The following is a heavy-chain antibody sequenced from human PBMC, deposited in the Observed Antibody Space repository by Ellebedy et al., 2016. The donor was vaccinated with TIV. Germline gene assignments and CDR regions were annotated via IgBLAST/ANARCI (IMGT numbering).Heavy chain of an antibody. CDR1: GGSISSYY. D-gene: IGHD5-24*01. CDR2: IYYSGIT. J-gene: IGHJ4*02. Sequence: MPSETLSLTCTVSGGSISSYYWSWIRQPPGKGLEWIGYIYYSGITNYNPSLKSRVTISVDTSKNQFSLKLSSVTAADTAVYYCARVEMATMGGYFDYWGQGTLVTVSS. CDR3: ARVEMATMGGYFDY. V-gene: IGHV4-59*01.